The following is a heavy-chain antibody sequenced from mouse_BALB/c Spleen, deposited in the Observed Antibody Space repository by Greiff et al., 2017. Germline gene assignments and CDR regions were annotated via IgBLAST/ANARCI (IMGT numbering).Heavy chain of an antibody. CDR2: ISSGSSTI. CDR3: ARSGGYGNYFDY. Sequence: EVQLVESGGGLVQPGGSRKLSCAASGFTFSSFGMHWVRQAPEKGLEWVAYISSGSSTIYYADTVKGRFTISRDNPKNTLFLQMTSLRSEDTAMYYCARSGGYGNYFDYWGQGTTLTVSS. V-gene: IGHV5-17*02. J-gene: IGHJ2*01. D-gene: IGHD3-1*01. CDR1: GFTFSSFG.